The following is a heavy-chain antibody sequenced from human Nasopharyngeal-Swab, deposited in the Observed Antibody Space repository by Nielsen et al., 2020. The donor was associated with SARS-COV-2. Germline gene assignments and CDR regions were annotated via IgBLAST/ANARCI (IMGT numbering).Heavy chain of an antibody. Sequence: EGSLRLSCAASGFTFSSYAMHWVRQAPGKGLEWVAVISYDGSNKYYADSVKGRFTISRDNSKNTLYLQMNSLRAEDTAVYYCARDLGGYVGYWGQGTLVTVSS. CDR1: GFTFSSYA. CDR3: ARDLGGYVGY. D-gene: IGHD5-12*01. V-gene: IGHV3-30-3*01. CDR2: ISYDGSNK. J-gene: IGHJ4*02.